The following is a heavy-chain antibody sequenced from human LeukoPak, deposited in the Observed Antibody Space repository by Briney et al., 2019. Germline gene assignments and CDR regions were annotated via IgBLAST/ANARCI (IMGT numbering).Heavy chain of an antibody. V-gene: IGHV3-9*01. CDR3: AKDSFPIWFGDLNAFDI. CDR1: GFTFDDYA. J-gene: IGHJ3*02. D-gene: IGHD3-10*01. CDR2: ISWNSGSI. Sequence: PGRSLRLSCAASGFTFDDYAMHWVRQAPGKGLEWVSGISWNSGSIGYADSVKGRFTISRDNAKNSLYLQMNSLRAEDTALYYCAKDSFPIWFGDLNAFDIWGQGTMVTVSS.